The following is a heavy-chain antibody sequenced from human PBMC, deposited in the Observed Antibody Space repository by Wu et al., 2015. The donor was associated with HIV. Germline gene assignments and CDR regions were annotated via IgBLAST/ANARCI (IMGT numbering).Heavy chain of an antibody. CDR3: ARGGGYCSSTSCYTFFGWPDY. CDR2: IYYSGST. Sequence: QVQLQESGPGLVKPSETLSLTCTVSGGSISSHYWSWIRQPPGKGLEWIGYIYYSGSTNYNPSLKSRVTISVDTSKNQFSLKLSSVTAADTAVYYCARGGGYCSSTSCYTFFGWPDYWGQGTLVTVSS. CDR1: GGSISSHY. V-gene: IGHV4-59*11. J-gene: IGHJ4*02. D-gene: IGHD2-2*02.